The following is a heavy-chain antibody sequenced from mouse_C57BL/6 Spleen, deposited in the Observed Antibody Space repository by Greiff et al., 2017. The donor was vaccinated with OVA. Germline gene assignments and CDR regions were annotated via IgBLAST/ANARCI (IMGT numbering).Heavy chain of an antibody. CDR1: GFTFTDYY. CDR3: ARYERGYYLDD. Sequence: EVKLVESGGGLVQPGGSLSLSCAASGFTFTDYYMSWVRQPPGKALEWLGFIRNKANGYTTEYSASVKGRFTISRDNSQSILYLQMNALRAEDSATDYCARYERGYYLDDWGQGTTLTVSS. J-gene: IGHJ2*01. CDR2: IRNKANGYTT. V-gene: IGHV7-3*01.